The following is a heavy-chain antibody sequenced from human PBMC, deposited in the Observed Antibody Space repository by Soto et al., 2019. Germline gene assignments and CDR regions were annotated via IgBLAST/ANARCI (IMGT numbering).Heavy chain of an antibody. CDR2: ISYDGSNK. J-gene: IGHJ2*01. D-gene: IGHD4-4*01. V-gene: IGHV3-30-3*01. CDR1: GFTFSSYA. Sequence: QVQLVESGGGVVQPGRSLRLSCAASGFTFSSYAMHWVRQAPGKGLEWVAVISYDGSNKYYADSVKGRFTISRDNSKNTLYRQMNSLRAEDTAVYYCARPLWRDDYNWGYFVLWGRGTLVTVSS. CDR3: ARPLWRDDYNWGYFVL.